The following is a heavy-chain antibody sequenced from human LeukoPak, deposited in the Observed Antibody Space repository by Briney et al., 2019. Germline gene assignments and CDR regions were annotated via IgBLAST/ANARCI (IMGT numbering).Heavy chain of an antibody. CDR1: GYTFTSYG. CDR3: ARDGDGYNYVDYYYYMDV. J-gene: IGHJ6*03. Sequence: ASVKVSCKASGYTFTSYGISWVRQAPGQGLEWMGWISAYNGNTNYAQKLQGRVTMTTDASTSTAYMELRSLRSDDTAVYYCARDGDGYNYVDYYYYMDVWGKGTTVTISS. CDR2: ISAYNGNT. D-gene: IGHD5-24*01. V-gene: IGHV1-18*01.